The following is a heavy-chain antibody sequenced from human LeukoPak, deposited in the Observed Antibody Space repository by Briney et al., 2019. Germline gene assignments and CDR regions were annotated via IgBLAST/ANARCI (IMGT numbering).Heavy chain of an antibody. CDR3: AREKSPERKTWLQLGAFDV. J-gene: IGHJ3*01. D-gene: IGHD5-24*01. CDR1: GGSFSGYY. V-gene: IGHV4-34*01. CDR2: INHSGST. Sequence: TSETLSLTCAVYGGSFSGYYWSWIRQPPGKGLEWIGEINHSGSTNYNPSLKSRVTISVDTSKNQFSLKLSSVTAADTAVYYCAREKSPERKTWLQLGAFDVWGQGTVVTVSS.